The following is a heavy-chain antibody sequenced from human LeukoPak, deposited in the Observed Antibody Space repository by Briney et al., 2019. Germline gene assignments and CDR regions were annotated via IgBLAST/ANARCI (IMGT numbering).Heavy chain of an antibody. Sequence: ASVKVSCKASGFTFTSSAVQWVRQARGQRLEWIGWIVVGSGNTNYAQKFQERVTITRDMSTSTAYMELSSLRSEDTAVYYCAADTSLVWGSGEHWGQGTLVTVSS. CDR2: IVVGSGNT. CDR3: AADTSLVWGSGEH. V-gene: IGHV1-58*01. J-gene: IGHJ4*02. CDR1: GFTFTSSA. D-gene: IGHD3-10*01.